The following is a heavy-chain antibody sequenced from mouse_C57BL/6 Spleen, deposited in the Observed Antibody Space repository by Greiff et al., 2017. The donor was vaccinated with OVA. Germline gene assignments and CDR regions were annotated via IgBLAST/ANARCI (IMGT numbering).Heavy chain of an antibody. D-gene: IGHD1-1*02. CDR3: TSGGSPYSMDY. CDR2: INYDGSST. J-gene: IGHJ4*01. CDR1: GFTFSDYY. V-gene: IGHV5-16*01. Sequence: EVKLVESEGGLVQPGSSMKLSCTASGFTFSDYYMAWVRQVPEKGLEWVANINYDGSSTYYLDSLQNRFIISRDNAKNILYLQLSVLMSVDTASYYCTSGGSPYSMDYWGQGTSVTVSS.